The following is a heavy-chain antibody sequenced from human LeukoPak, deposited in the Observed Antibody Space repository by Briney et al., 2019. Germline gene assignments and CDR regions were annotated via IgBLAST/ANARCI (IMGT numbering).Heavy chain of an antibody. CDR3: ARGVDYYDSSGTIDY. D-gene: IGHD3-22*01. V-gene: IGHV3-33*01. Sequence: GGSLRLSCAASGFTFSSYAMHWVRQAPGKGLEWVAVVWYDGTKTYSPDSVKGRITVSRDDSKNTLYLQMNSLRAEDTAVYHCARGVDYYDSSGTIDYWGQGTLVTVSS. CDR2: VWYDGTKT. CDR1: GFTFSSYA. J-gene: IGHJ4*02.